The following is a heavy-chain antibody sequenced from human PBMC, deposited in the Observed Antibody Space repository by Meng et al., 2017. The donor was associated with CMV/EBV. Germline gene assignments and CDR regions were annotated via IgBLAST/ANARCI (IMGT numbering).Heavy chain of an antibody. CDR3: AREGGTYYDFWSGYYTY. J-gene: IGHJ4*02. D-gene: IGHD3-3*01. CDR2: IKQDGSEK. Sequence: GGSLRLSCTASGFTFSSYSMNWVRQAPGKGLEWVANIKQDGSEKYYVDSVKGRFTISRDNAKNSLYLQMNSLRAEDTAVYYCAREGGTYYDFWSGYYTYWGQGTLVTVSS. CDR1: GFTFSSYS. V-gene: IGHV3-7*01.